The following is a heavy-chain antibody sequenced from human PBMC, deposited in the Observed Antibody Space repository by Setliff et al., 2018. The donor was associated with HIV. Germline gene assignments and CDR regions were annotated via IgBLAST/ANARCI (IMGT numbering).Heavy chain of an antibody. CDR3: ARLTTTYYYDSSAYYHPV. CDR1: GGSFSGYY. CDR2: INHSGST. D-gene: IGHD3-22*01. Sequence: ETLSLTCAVYGGSFSGYYWSWIRQPPGKGLEWIGEINHSGSTNYNPSLKSRVTISVDTSKNKFSLKLSSVTAADTAVFYCARLTTTYYYDSSAYYHPVWGQGTLVTVSS. V-gene: IGHV4-34*01. J-gene: IGHJ4*02.